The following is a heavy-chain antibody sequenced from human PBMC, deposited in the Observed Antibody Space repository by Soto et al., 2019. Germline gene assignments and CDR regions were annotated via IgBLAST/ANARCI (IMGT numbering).Heavy chain of an antibody. CDR3: TRGAGPPWFDP. Sequence: QVQLQESGPGLVKPSETLSLTCTVSGGSISLYFWSWVRQPAGKGLEWIGRISTSGGTNYNPSLNSRVTMSVDTSRNQFSLKLSSVTAADTAVYYCTRGAGPPWFDPWGQGTLVTVSS. V-gene: IGHV4-4*07. CDR1: GGSISLYF. CDR2: ISTSGGT. J-gene: IGHJ5*02.